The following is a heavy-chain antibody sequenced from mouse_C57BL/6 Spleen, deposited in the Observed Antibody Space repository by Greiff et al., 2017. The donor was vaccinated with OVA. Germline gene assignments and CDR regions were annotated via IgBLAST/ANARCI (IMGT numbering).Heavy chain of an antibody. CDR3: ARYDGSSSFDY. Sequence: EVKLVESGGGLVQPGGSLILSCAASGFTFTDYYMSWVRQPPGKALEWLGFIRNKANGYTTEYSASVKGRFTISRDNSQSILYLQMNALRAEDSATYYCARYDGSSSFDYWGQGTTLTVSS. V-gene: IGHV7-3*01. J-gene: IGHJ2*01. CDR1: GFTFTDYY. CDR2: IRNKANGYTT. D-gene: IGHD1-1*01.